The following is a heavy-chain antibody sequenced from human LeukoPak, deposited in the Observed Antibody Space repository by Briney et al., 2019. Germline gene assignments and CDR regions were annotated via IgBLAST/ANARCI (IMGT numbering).Heavy chain of an antibody. CDR3: ARRLDYDSQFDP. Sequence: SETLSLTCTVSGGFVSSYYWSWIRQPAGKGLEWIGRIYTSGSTNYNPSLKSRVTMSVDTSKNQFSLKLSSVTAADTAVYYCARRLDYDSQFDPWGQGTLVTVSS. CDR1: GGFVSSYY. D-gene: IGHD3-22*01. CDR2: IYTSGST. V-gene: IGHV4-4*07. J-gene: IGHJ5*02.